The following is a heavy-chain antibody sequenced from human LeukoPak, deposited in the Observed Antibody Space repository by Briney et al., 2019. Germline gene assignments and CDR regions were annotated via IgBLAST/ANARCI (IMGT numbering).Heavy chain of an antibody. Sequence: GRSLRLSCAASGFTFSSYGMHWVRQAPGKGLEWVAVIWYDGSNKYYADSVKGRFTISRDNSKNTLYLQMNSLRAEDTAVYYCARESRIFGVVTSNWFDPWGQGTLVTVPS. CDR3: ARESRIFGVVTSNWFDP. D-gene: IGHD3-3*01. J-gene: IGHJ5*02. CDR2: IWYDGSNK. V-gene: IGHV3-33*01. CDR1: GFTFSSYG.